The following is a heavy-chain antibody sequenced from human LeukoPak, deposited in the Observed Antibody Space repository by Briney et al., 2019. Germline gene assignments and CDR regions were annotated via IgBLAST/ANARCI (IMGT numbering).Heavy chain of an antibody. V-gene: IGHV3-23*01. Sequence: GGSLRLSCAASGFTFSSYAMSWVRQAPGKGLEWVSAISGSGGSTYYADSVKGRFTISRDNSKNTLYLQMNSLRAEDTAVYYCAKDDEYYYGSGSYYRDSWGQGTLVTVSS. CDR2: ISGSGGST. CDR1: GFTFSSYA. J-gene: IGHJ4*02. CDR3: AKDDEYYYGSGSYYRDS. D-gene: IGHD3-10*01.